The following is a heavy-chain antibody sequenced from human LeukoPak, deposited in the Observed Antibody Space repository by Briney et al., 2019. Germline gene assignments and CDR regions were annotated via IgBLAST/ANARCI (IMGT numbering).Heavy chain of an antibody. V-gene: IGHV4-59*01. J-gene: IGHJ6*03. D-gene: IGHD3-10*01. Sequence: SETLSLTCTVSGGYISSYFWSWIRQPPGKGLEWIGYIYYSGSTNYNPSLKSRVTISVDTSKNQFSLKLSSVTAADTAVYYCARESYYFGSGTYYYYMDVWGKGTTVTVSS. CDR1: GGYISSYF. CDR3: ARESYYFGSGTYYYYMDV. CDR2: IYYSGST.